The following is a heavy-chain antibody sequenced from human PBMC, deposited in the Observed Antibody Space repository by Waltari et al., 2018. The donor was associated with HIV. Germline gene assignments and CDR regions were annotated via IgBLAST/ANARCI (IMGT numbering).Heavy chain of an antibody. V-gene: IGHV3-30*04. Sequence: QVQLVESGGGVVQPGRSLRLSCAASGFTFSSYAMHWVRQAPGKGLEWVAVISYDGSNKYYADSVKGRFTISRDNSKNTLYLQMNSLRAEDTAVYYCAREVMAWSITMVRGVIIKGQTPNLDYWGQGTLVTVSS. CDR2: ISYDGSNK. CDR1: GFTFSSYA. CDR3: AREVMAWSITMVRGVIIKGQTPNLDY. D-gene: IGHD3-10*01. J-gene: IGHJ4*02.